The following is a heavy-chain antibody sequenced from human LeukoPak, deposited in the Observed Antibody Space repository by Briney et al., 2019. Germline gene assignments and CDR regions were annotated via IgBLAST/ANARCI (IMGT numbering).Heavy chain of an antibody. J-gene: IGHJ6*03. CDR3: AKGRGVVSGYYYYYMDV. V-gene: IGHV3-30*18. D-gene: IGHD3-3*01. CDR1: GFTFSSYG. CDR2: ISYDGSNK. Sequence: PGGSLRLSCAASGFTFSSYGMHWVRQAPGKGLEWVAVISYDGSNKYYADSVKGRFTISRDNSKNTLYLQMNSLRAEDTAVYYCAKGRGVVSGYYYYYMDVWGKGTTVTVSS.